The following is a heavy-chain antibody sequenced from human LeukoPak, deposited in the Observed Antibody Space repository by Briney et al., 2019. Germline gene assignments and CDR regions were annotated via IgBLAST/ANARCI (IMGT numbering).Heavy chain of an antibody. CDR3: ARAYGAGSFSRMDV. D-gene: IGHD3-10*01. Sequence: ASVTVTCKSSGCTFTSYGISWLRQAPGQGLEWMGWISAYNGNTNYVQRLQGRVTMTTDTSTSTAYMELRSLRSDDTAVYYCARAYGAGSFSRMDVWGKGTTVTVSS. CDR2: ISAYNGNT. V-gene: IGHV1-18*04. J-gene: IGHJ6*04. CDR1: GCTFTSYG.